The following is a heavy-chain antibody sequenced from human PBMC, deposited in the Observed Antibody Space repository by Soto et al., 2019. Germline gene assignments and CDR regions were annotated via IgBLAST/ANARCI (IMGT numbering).Heavy chain of an antibody. V-gene: IGHV1-69*01. CDR2: IIPVFGLV. CDR1: GGTPSNSA. CDR3: AGGRVVVVGSRAYYGMDV. D-gene: IGHD3-22*01. Sequence: QVHLLLQSGAEVKKPGSSVKVSCKASGGTPSNSAISWVRQAPGQGLEWMGGIIPVFGLVKYAQNFQGRLPSTADEYTNTAHMERSSLRPEDTAVYYCAGGRVVVVGSRAYYGMDVWGQGTTVTVSS. J-gene: IGHJ6*02.